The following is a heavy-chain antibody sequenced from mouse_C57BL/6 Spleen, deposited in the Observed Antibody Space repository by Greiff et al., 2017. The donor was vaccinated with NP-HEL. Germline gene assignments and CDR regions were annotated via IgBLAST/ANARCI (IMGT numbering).Heavy chain of an antibody. CDR1: GFNIKDDY. J-gene: IGHJ4*01. CDR2: IDPENGDT. D-gene: IGHD3-2*02. CDR3: TRTAQAGAMDY. V-gene: IGHV14-4*01. Sequence: VQLQQSGAELVRPGASVKLSCTASGFNIKDDYMHWVKQRPEQGLEWIGWIDPENGDTEYASKFQGKATITADTSSNTAYLQLSSLTSEDTAVYYCTRTAQAGAMDYWGQGTSVTVSA.